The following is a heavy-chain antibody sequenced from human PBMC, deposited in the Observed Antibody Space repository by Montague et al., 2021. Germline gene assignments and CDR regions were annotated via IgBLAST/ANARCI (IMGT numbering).Heavy chain of an antibody. CDR2: IYYSGST. Sequence: TLSLTCAVSGGSISSTAYYWSWIRQHPGKGLDSIGYIYYSGSTYYNPSLKSRVTISVDTSQNQFSLNLSSVTAADTAVYYCARVGATVTAAFDFWGQGTLVTVSS. CDR1: GGSISSTAYY. CDR3: ARVGATVTAAFDF. D-gene: IGHD4-17*01. V-gene: IGHV4-31*11. J-gene: IGHJ4*02.